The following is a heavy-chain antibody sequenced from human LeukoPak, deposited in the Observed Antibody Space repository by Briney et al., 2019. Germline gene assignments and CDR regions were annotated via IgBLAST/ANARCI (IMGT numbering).Heavy chain of an antibody. CDR3: ARGLQIEMATAPFDY. J-gene: IGHJ4*02. CDR2: INPNSGGT. V-gene: IGHV1-2*04. Sequence: ASVTVSCKASGYTFTGYYMHWVRQAPGQGLEWMGWINPNSGGTNYAQKFQGWVTMTRDTSISTAYMELSRLRSDDTAVYYCARGLQIEMATAPFDYWGQGTLVTVSS. D-gene: IGHD5-24*01. CDR1: GYTFTGYY.